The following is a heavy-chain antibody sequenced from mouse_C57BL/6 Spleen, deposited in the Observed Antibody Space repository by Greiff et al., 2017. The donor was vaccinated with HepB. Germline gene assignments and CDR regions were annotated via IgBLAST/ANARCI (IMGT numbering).Heavy chain of an antibody. CDR1: GFNIKDDY. V-gene: IGHV14-4*01. CDR2: SDPENGDT. CDR3: TSTIGGFAY. D-gene: IGHD1-1*02. J-gene: IGHJ3*01. Sequence: EVQLQQSGAELVRPGASVKLSCTASGFNIKDDYMHWVKQRPEQGLEWIGWSDPENGDTEYASKFKGKATITADTSSNTAYLQLSSLTAEDSAVYYCTSTIGGFAYWGQGTLVTVSA.